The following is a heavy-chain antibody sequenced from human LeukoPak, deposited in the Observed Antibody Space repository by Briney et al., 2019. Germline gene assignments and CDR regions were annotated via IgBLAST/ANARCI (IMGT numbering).Heavy chain of an antibody. Sequence: ASVTVSCKASGYTFTSYGISWVRQAPGQGLEWMGGIIPIFGTANYAQKFQGRVTITADESTSTAYMELSSLRSEDTAVYYCASPAYDFWSGYYRGWFDPWGQGTLVTVSS. V-gene: IGHV1-69*13. CDR2: IIPIFGTA. CDR3: ASPAYDFWSGYYRGWFDP. D-gene: IGHD3-3*01. J-gene: IGHJ5*02. CDR1: GYTFTSYG.